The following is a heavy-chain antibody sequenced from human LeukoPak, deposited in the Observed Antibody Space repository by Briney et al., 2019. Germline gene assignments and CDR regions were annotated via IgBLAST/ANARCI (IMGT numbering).Heavy chain of an antibody. CDR2: MNPNSGNT. Sequence: SVKVSCKASGYTFTSYDINWVRQATGQGLEWMGWMNPNSGNTGYAQKFQGRVTITRNTSISTAYMELSSLRSEDTAVYYCARAKLGYSSGWSDYWGQGTLVTVSS. CDR1: GYTFTSYD. CDR3: ARAKLGYSSGWSDY. V-gene: IGHV1-8*03. D-gene: IGHD6-19*01. J-gene: IGHJ4*02.